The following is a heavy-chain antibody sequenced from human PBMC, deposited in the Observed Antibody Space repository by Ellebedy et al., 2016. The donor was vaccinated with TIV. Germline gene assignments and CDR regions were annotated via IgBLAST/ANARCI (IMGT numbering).Heavy chain of an antibody. V-gene: IGHV3-7*03. CDR2: IKQDGS. CDR1: GFAFSNYR. Sequence: PGGSLRLSCAAAGFAFSNYRMSWVRQAPGKGLEWVANIKQDGSVDFVEGRFIISRDNAKNSLYLRINSPRAEDTAVYYCARAVSSSWYFDLWGRGTLVTVSS. J-gene: IGHJ2*01. D-gene: IGHD2/OR15-2a*01. CDR3: ARAVSSSWYFDL.